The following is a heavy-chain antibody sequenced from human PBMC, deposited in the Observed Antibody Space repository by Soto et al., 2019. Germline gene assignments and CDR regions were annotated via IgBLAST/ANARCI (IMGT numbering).Heavy chain of an antibody. J-gene: IGHJ6*02. Sequence: QVHLVQSGAEVKKPGASVRLSCKASGYTFTSYAMHWVRQAPGQSLEWMGWINPGNGNTKYSQKLEGRVTITRDTSATTAHMDLISLTSEDTAVYYCARGFRGLSAVIVFYSGMDVWGQGTTVTVSS. D-gene: IGHD3-16*02. V-gene: IGHV1-3*01. CDR2: INPGNGNT. CDR3: ARGFRGLSAVIVFYSGMDV. CDR1: GYTFTSYA.